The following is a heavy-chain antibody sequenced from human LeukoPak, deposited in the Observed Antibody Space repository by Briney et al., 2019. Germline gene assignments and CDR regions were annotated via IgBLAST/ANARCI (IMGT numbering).Heavy chain of an antibody. CDR3: TTGAGYPDAFDI. D-gene: IGHD3-10*01. Sequence: GGSLRLPCAASGFTFSNAWMSWVRQAPGKGLEWVGRIKSKTDGGTTDYAAPVKGRFTISRDDSKNTLYLQMNSLKTEDTAVYYCTTGAGYPDAFDIWGQGTMVTVSS. J-gene: IGHJ3*02. CDR1: GFTFSNAW. V-gene: IGHV3-15*01. CDR2: IKSKTDGGTT.